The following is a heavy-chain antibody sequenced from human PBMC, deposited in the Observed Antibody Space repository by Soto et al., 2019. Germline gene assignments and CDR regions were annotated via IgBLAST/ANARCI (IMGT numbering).Heavy chain of an antibody. J-gene: IGHJ6*01. CDR1: VYTFTSYY. Sequence: GASVKVSCKASVYTFTSYYMNWVRQAPGQGIEWMGIINPSGGSTSYAQKLQGRVTMTRDTSTSTVYMELSSLRSEDTAVYYCAIDCFGISIVLRDHYSFSTQRSPVPGSAGM. CDR2: INPSGGST. CDR3: AIDCFGISIVLRDHYSFSTQRSPVPGSAGM. D-gene: IGHD2-15*01. V-gene: IGHV1-46*01.